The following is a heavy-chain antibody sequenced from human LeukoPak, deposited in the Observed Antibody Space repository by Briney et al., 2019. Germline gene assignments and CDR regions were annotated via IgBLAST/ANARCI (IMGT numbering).Heavy chain of an antibody. Sequence: QSGGSLRLSCAASGFTFSSYAMHWVRQAPGKGLEWVAVISYDGSNKYYADSVKGRFTISRDNSKNTLYLQMNSLRAEDTAVYYCARGRHRRVTTVTTALFDYWGQGTLVTVSS. CDR3: ARGRHRRVTTVTTALFDY. J-gene: IGHJ4*02. V-gene: IGHV3-30-3*01. CDR1: GFTFSSYA. CDR2: ISYDGSNK. D-gene: IGHD4-17*01.